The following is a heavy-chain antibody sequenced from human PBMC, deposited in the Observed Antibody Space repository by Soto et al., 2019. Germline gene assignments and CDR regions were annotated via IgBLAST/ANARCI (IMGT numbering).Heavy chain of an antibody. V-gene: IGHV1-3*01. Sequence: QVQLVQSGAEVKKPGASVKVSCKASGYTFTSYAMHWVRQAPGQRLEWVGWINADNAYTEYSQKFQGRVTITRDTSASTAYMDLSSLRSEDTAVYYCAGDQGPRNFDYWGQGTLVTVSS. CDR3: AGDQGPRNFDY. CDR2: INADNAYT. CDR1: GYTFTSYA. J-gene: IGHJ4*02.